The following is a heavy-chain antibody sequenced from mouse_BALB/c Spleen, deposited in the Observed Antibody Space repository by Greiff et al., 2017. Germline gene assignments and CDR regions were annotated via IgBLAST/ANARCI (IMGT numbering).Heavy chain of an antibody. CDR3: ARFGYDYDRDY. CDR2: INPYNDGT. D-gene: IGHD2-4*01. CDR1: GYTFTSYV. Sequence: EVKLVESGPELVKPGASVKMSCKASGYTFTSYVMHWVKQKPGQGLEWIGYINPYNDGTKYNEKFKGKATLTSDKSSSTAYMELSSLTSEDSAVYYCARFGYDYDRDYWGQGTTLTVSS. J-gene: IGHJ2*01. V-gene: IGHV1-14*01.